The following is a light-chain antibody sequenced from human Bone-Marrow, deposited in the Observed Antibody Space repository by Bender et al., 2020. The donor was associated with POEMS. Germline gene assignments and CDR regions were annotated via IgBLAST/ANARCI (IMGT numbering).Light chain of an antibody. CDR3: CSRGDNGNVL. J-gene: IGLJ2*01. Sequence: QSALTQPASVSGSPGQSITISCTGTNSDVGSYNLVSWYQQHPGKAPKLMIYENYKRPSGVSNRFSGSKSGNTASLTISGLQAEDEADYYCCSRGDNGNVLFGGGTRVTVL. V-gene: IGLV2-23*01. CDR1: NSDVGSYNL. CDR2: ENY.